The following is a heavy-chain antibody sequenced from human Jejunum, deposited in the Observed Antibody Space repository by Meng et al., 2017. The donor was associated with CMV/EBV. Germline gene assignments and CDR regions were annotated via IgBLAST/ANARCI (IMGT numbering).Heavy chain of an antibody. V-gene: IGHV3-21*01. CDR1: GLHFNDYT. CDR2: ISSSNTYI. Sequence: AASGLHFNDYTRRWDGQAPGKGLDWVSAISSSNTYIYYADSVKGRFTISRDNAKNSLYLQMNNLRADDTAVYYCAREGYQRWFDPWGQGTLVTVSS. CDR3: AREGYQRWFDP. J-gene: IGHJ5*02. D-gene: IGHD6-25*01.